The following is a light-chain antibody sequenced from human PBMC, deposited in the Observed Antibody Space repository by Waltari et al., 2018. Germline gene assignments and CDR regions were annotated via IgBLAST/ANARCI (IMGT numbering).Light chain of an antibody. Sequence: DIQVTQSPSTLSASVGDRVSITCRASQSISSSLAWFQQKPGKGPKLLIYGASTLESWCPSRFSGSGSGTEFTLTISSLQPDDFATYYCQQYFHLSTFGQGTKVEIK. CDR1: QSISSS. V-gene: IGKV1-5*03. CDR3: QQYFHLST. CDR2: GAS. J-gene: IGKJ1*01.